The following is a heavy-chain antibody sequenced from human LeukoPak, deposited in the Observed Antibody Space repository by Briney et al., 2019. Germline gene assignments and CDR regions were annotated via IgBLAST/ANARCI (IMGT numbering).Heavy chain of an antibody. Sequence: QAGGSLRLSCAASGFTFSSYAMSWVRQAPGKGLEWVSAISGSGGSTYYADSVKGRFTISRDNSKNTLYLQMNSLRAEDTAVYYRAKHTLLDSGLTSYYFDYWGQGTLVTVSS. D-gene: IGHD2-15*01. CDR2: ISGSGGST. CDR3: AKHTLLDSGLTSYYFDY. CDR1: GFTFSSYA. J-gene: IGHJ4*02. V-gene: IGHV3-23*01.